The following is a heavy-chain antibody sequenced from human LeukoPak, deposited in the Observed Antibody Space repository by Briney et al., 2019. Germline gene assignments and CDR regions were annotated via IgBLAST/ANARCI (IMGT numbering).Heavy chain of an antibody. J-gene: IGHJ4*02. CDR2: GIRDGKEK. D-gene: IGHD4-17*01. V-gene: IGHV3-7*01. Sequence: GGSLRLSRVASVFTFIKHWMGGARPAPGKGRECVGAGIRDGKEKYYVDSGMGRFSIYRDNDINSLFLQLTTLRVDDTSVYYCQRLGDHSTDDWGQGILVTVSS. CDR3: QRLGDHSTDD. CDR1: VFTFIKHW.